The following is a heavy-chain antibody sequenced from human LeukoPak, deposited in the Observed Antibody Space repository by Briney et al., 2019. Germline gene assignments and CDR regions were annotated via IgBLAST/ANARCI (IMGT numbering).Heavy chain of an antibody. V-gene: IGHV4-34*01. CDR3: ARGHTRITMIRGSRSAYYFDY. Sequence: PSETLSLTCAVYGGSFSGYYWSRIRQPPGKGLEWIGEFNHSGSKSRVTISIDTSKNQFSLKLSSVTAADTAVYYCARGHTRITMIRGSRSAYYFDYWGQGTLVTVSS. CDR2: FNHSGS. J-gene: IGHJ4*02. CDR1: GGSFSGYY. D-gene: IGHD3-10*01.